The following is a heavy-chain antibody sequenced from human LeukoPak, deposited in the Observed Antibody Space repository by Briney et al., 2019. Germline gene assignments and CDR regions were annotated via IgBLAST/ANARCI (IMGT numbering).Heavy chain of an antibody. D-gene: IGHD6-19*01. CDR2: IYHSGST. CDR3: ASGGWNRRNDY. CDR1: GYSISSGYY. J-gene: IGHJ4*02. V-gene: IGHV4-38-2*02. Sequence: SETLSLTCTVSGYSISSGYYWGWIRQPPGKGLEWIGSIYHSGSTYYNPSLKSRVTISVDTSKNQFSLKLSSVTAADTAVYYCASGGWNRRNDYWGQGTLVTVSS.